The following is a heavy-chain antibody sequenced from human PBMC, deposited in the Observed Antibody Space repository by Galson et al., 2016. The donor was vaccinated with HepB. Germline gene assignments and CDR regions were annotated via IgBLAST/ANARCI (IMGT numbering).Heavy chain of an antibody. CDR3: AREPHDFGDYGVDY. V-gene: IGHV3-30*03. Sequence: SLRLSCAASGFIFSDYYMSWIRQTPGKGLEWVAVISYDVRNKYYADSVKGRFTISRDNAKNSLYLQLSSLRAEDTAVNYCAREPHDFGDYGVDYWGQGTLVTVSS. CDR2: ISYDVRNK. D-gene: IGHD4-17*01. CDR1: GFIFSDYY. J-gene: IGHJ4*02.